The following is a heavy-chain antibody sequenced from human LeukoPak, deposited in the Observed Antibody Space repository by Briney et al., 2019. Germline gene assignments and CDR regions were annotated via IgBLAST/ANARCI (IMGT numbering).Heavy chain of an antibody. CDR3: ARRRDAYNSYYDY. V-gene: IGHV4-31*03. Sequence: SETLSLTCTVSGGSISSGGYYWSWIRQHPGKGLEWIGYIYYSGSTYYNPSLKSRVTISVDTSKNQFSLKLSSVTAADTAVYYCARRRDAYNSYYDYWGQGTLVTVSS. CDR1: GGSISSGGYY. D-gene: IGHD5-24*01. J-gene: IGHJ4*02. CDR2: IYYSGST.